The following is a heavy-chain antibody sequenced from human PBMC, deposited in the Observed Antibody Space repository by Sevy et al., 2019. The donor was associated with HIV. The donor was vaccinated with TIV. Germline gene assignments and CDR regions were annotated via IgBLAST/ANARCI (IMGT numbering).Heavy chain of an antibody. Sequence: ASVKVSCKASGYTFTGYYMHWVRQATGQGLEWMGWINPNSGGTNYAQKFQGRVTMTRDTSISTAYMELSRLRSDDTAVYYCARGGGGTVEYYYDSSGYFNWFDPWGQGTLVTVSS. D-gene: IGHD3-22*01. V-gene: IGHV1-2*02. J-gene: IGHJ5*02. CDR1: GYTFTGYY. CDR2: INPNSGGT. CDR3: ARGGGGTVEYYYDSSGYFNWFDP.